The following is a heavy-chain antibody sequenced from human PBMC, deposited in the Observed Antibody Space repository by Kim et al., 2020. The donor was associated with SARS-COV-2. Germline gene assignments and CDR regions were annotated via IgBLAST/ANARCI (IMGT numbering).Heavy chain of an antibody. D-gene: IGHD6-13*01. V-gene: IGHV4-59*08. J-gene: IGHJ6*02. Sequence: SETLSLTCTVSGGSISTYYWSWIRQPPGKGLEWIGYIYYSGSTNYNPSLKTRVTISVDTSKNQFSLKLSSVTAADTAVYYCARPGIAAAATGNYYGMDVWGQGTTVTVSS. CDR1: GGSISTYY. CDR3: ARPGIAAAATGNYYGMDV. CDR2: IYYSGST.